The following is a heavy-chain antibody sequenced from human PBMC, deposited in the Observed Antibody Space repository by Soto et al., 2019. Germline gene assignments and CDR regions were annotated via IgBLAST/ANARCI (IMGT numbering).Heavy chain of an antibody. CDR1: GYTFTSYA. D-gene: IGHD6-19*01. V-gene: IGHV1-3*01. CDR2: INAGNGNT. CDR3: ARYPGGWPYY. J-gene: IGHJ4*02. Sequence: QVQLVQSGAEVKKPGASVKVSCKTSGYTFTSYAMHWVRQAPGQRLEWMGWINAGNGNTKYSQKFQSRVTITIDTYARTAYMELSSVRSEATAIYYCARYPGGWPYYWGQGTLVTVSS.